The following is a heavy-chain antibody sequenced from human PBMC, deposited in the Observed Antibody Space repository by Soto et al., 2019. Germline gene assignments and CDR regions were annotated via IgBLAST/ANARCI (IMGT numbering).Heavy chain of an antibody. J-gene: IGHJ4*02. Sequence: QLQLQESGPGLVKPSETLSLTCIVSGGSITRNNHYWGWIRQSPGKGLEWIGSILYSGSTNYNPSLKSRVTSSVETSKNQFSLKMNSVTAADTALYYCARLGSSGCYQGSYFDYWGQGTLVTVSS. CDR3: ARLGSSGCYQGSYFDY. D-gene: IGHD6-19*01. CDR1: GGSITRNNHY. CDR2: ILYSGST. V-gene: IGHV4-39*01.